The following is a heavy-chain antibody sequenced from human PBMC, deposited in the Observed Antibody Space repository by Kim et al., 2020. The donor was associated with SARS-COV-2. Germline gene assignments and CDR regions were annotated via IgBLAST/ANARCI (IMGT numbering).Heavy chain of an antibody. CDR2: IYYSGST. V-gene: IGHV4-31*03. J-gene: IGHJ4*02. CDR1: GGSISSGGYY. CDR3: ARAGDDYGDYNQLN. Sequence: SETLSLTCTVSGGSISSGGYYWSWIRQHPGKGLEWIGYIYYSGSTYYNPSLKSRVTISVDTSKNQFSLKLSSVTAADTAVYYCARAGDDYGDYNQLNWGQGTLVTVSS. D-gene: IGHD4-17*01.